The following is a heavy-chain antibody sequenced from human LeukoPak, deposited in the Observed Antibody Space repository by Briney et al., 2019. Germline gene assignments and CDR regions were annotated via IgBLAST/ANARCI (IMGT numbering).Heavy chain of an antibody. CDR2: IITYNGNT. V-gene: IGHV1-18*01. J-gene: IGHJ4*02. D-gene: IGHD6-19*01. CDR3: ERERYSSGGDFDY. CDR1: GYTFTSYG. Sequence: ASVKVSCKASGYTFTSYGISWVRQAPGQRLEWIGWIITYNGNTNYAQTLPGRVTMTTYTSTSTAYMELRSLRSDDTAVYYCERERYSSGGDFDYWGQGTLVTVSS.